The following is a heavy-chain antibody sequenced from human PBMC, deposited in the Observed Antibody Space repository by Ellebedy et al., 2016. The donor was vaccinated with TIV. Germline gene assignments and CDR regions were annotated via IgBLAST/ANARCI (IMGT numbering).Heavy chain of an antibody. CDR1: GFTFSSYG. Sequence: GESLKISXAASGFTFSSYGMHWVRQAPGKGLEWVAVISYDGSNKYYADSVKGRFTISRDNSKNTLYLQMNSLRAEDTAVYYCANGGRTAAPFDYWGQGTMVTVPS. V-gene: IGHV3-30*18. CDR2: ISYDGSNK. J-gene: IGHJ4*02. D-gene: IGHD2-2*01. CDR3: ANGGRTAAPFDY.